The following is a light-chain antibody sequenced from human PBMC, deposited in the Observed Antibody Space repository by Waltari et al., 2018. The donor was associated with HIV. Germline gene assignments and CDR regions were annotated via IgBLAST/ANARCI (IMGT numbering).Light chain of an antibody. V-gene: IGKV2-28*01. CDR3: MEALEVT. Sequence: DIVMTQSPLALAVTPGEPASISCRSSRSLLQRNGYNYLDWYQQKPGQSPQLLIYFASKRASGAPDRLSGSGSGRDFTLKISRVEAEDVGVYYCMEALEVTFGQGTKVEIK. CDR2: FAS. J-gene: IGKJ1*01. CDR1: RSLLQRNGYNY.